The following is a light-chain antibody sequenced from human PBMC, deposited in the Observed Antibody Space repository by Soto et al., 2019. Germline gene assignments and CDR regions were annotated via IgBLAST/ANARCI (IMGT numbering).Light chain of an antibody. Sequence: QSALTQPPSVSGCPGQSVALCCTGNSSAVGSSNGVSWYQQPPGTAPKLMIYDVSNRPSGVPDRFSGSKSGNTASLTISGLQAEDEAEYYCSSYTTSSTYVFGTGTKVTVL. CDR3: SSYTTSSTYV. CDR1: SSAVGSSNG. CDR2: DVS. V-gene: IGLV2-18*02. J-gene: IGLJ1*01.